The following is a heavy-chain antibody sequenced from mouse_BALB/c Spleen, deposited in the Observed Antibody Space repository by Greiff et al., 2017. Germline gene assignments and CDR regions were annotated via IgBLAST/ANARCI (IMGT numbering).Heavy chain of an antibody. CDR1: GYTFTSYT. V-gene: IGHV1-4*01. Sequence: QVQLQQSGAELARPGASVKMSCKASGYTFTSYTMHWVKQRPGQGLEWIGYINPSSGYTNYNQKFKDKATLTADKSSSTAYMQLSSLTSEDSAVYYCARFITTVVATNYWGQGTTLTVSS. D-gene: IGHD1-1*01. CDR2: INPSSGYT. J-gene: IGHJ2*01. CDR3: ARFITTVVATNY.